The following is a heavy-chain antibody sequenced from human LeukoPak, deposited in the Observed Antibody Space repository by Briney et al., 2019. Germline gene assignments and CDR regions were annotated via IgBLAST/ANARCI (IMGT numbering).Heavy chain of an antibody. V-gene: IGHV1-3*03. J-gene: IGHJ4*02. CDR3: ARGGKQWRGGNYFDS. D-gene: IGHD6-19*01. CDR2: ITTGRGET. Sequence: ASVKVSCKASGYTFTDYALHWVRQAPGQSLEWMGWITTGRGETRYSQEFQRRIAFTRDTSASTVYMDLSDLRSEDTAVYYCARGGKQWRGGNYFDSWGQGTLVAVSS. CDR1: GYTFTDYA.